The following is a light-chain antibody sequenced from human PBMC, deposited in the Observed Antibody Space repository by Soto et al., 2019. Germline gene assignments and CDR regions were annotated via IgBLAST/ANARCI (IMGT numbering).Light chain of an antibody. J-gene: IGLJ2*01. CDR1: SSNIGSNS. Sequence: QLVLTQPPSASGTPGQRVTISCSGRSSNIGSNSVNWYQLLTGTAPKVLIYSNDQRPSGVPDRFSGSKSGTSASLAISGLQSEDEADYYCAAWDDSLNGVVFGGGTKLTVL. CDR2: SND. CDR3: AAWDDSLNGVV. V-gene: IGLV1-44*01.